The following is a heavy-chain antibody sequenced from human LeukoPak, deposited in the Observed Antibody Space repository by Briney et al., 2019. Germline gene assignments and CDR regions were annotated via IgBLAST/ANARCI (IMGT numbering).Heavy chain of an antibody. Sequence: GGTLRLSCAASGFTFSSYGMHWVRQAPGKGLEWVAFIRYDGSNKYYADSVKGRFTISRDNSKNTLYLQMNSLRAEDTAVYYCAKTEKLGYCSGGSCPMDVWGKGTTATISS. V-gene: IGHV3-30*02. CDR2: IRYDGSNK. J-gene: IGHJ6*03. CDR1: GFTFSSYG. D-gene: IGHD2-15*01. CDR3: AKTEKLGYCSGGSCPMDV.